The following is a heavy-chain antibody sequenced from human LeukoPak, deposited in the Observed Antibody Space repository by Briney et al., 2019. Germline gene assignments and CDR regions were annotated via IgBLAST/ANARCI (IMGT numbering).Heavy chain of an antibody. CDR1: GYTFTSYG. V-gene: IGHV1-18*01. Sequence: ASVKVSCKASGYTFTSYGINWVRQAPGQGLEWMGWISAYNGNTNYAQKLQGRVTMTTDTSTSTAYMELRSLRSDDTAVYYCARWAYCGGDCYSYYFDYWGQGTLVTVSS. J-gene: IGHJ4*02. CDR2: ISAYNGNT. CDR3: ARWAYCGGDCYSYYFDY. D-gene: IGHD2-21*02.